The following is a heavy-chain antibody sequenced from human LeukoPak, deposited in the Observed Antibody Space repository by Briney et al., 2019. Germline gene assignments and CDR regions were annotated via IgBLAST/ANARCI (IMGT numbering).Heavy chain of an antibody. CDR1: GGSINSATYY. CDR3: ARHFSYYDFWSGYYSLCDY. CDR2: IYTSGST. J-gene: IGHJ4*02. V-gene: IGHV4-61*02. Sequence: SETLSLTCTVSGGSINSATYYWTWIRQPAGKGLEWIGRIYTSGSTNYNPSLKSRVTISVDTSKNQFSLKLSSVTAADTAVYYCARHFSYYDFWSGYYSLCDYWGQGTLVTVSS. D-gene: IGHD3-3*01.